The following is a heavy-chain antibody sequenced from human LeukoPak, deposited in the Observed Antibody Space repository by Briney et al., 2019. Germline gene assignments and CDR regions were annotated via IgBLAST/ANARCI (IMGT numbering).Heavy chain of an antibody. D-gene: IGHD3-10*01. Sequence: GGSLRLSCAASGFTFSSYAMHWVRQAPGKGLEWVAVISYDGSNKYYADSVKGRFTISRDNAKNSLYLQMNSLRAEDTAVYYCARVLYGSGSYANWFDPWGQGTLVTVSS. V-gene: IGHV3-30-3*01. J-gene: IGHJ5*02. CDR1: GFTFSSYA. CDR3: ARVLYGSGSYANWFDP. CDR2: ISYDGSNK.